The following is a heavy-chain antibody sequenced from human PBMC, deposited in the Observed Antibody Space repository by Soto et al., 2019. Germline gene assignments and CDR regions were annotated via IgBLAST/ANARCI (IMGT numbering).Heavy chain of an antibody. V-gene: IGHV4-39*01. D-gene: IGHD2-15*01. Sequence: PEETLSLTCTVSGGSISSSSYYWGWIRQPPGKGLEWIGSIYYSGSTYYNPSLKSRVTISVDTSKNQFSLKLSSVTAADTAVYYCASYSLPRRTDYFDYWGRGTLVTVSS. CDR3: ASYSLPRRTDYFDY. J-gene: IGHJ4*02. CDR1: GGSISSSSYY. CDR2: IYYSGST.